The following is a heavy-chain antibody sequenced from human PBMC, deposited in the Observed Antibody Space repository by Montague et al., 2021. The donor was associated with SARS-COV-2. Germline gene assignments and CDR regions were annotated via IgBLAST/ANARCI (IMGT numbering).Heavy chain of an antibody. CDR2: IHSSGST. CDR1: GGSITNFF. D-gene: IGHD3-10*01. CDR3: ATTPGRFGEFHFDY. V-gene: IGHV4-59*01. J-gene: IGHJ4*02. Sequence: SETLSLTCTVSGGSITNFFWYWIRQPPGKGLEWLGYIHSSGSTNYNHSLKSRVPISVDTSKSKFSLKLGPVTAADTAAYYCATTPGRFGEFHFDYWGQGTLVTVSS.